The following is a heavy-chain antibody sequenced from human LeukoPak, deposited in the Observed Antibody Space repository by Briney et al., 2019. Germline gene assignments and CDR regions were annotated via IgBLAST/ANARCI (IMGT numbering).Heavy chain of an antibody. CDR1: GFTFSSYS. V-gene: IGHV3-21*01. D-gene: IGHD3-3*01. Sequence: GGSLRLSCAASGFTFSSYSMNWVRQAPGKGLEWVSSISSSSSYIYYADSVKGRFTISRDNAKNSLYLQVNSLRAEDTAVYYCARGLPRSGNAFDIWGQGTMVTVSS. CDR2: ISSSSSYI. CDR3: ARGLPRSGNAFDI. J-gene: IGHJ3*02.